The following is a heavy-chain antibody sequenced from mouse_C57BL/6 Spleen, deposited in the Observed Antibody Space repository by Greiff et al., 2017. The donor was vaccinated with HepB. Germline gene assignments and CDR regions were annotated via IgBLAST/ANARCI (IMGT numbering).Heavy chain of an antibody. CDR1: GYTFTSYW. CDR3: ASGGRGDY. D-gene: IGHD1-1*02. CDR2: IDPSDSYT. V-gene: IGHV1-69*01. Sequence: VQLQQPGAELVMPGASVKLSCKASGYTFTSYWMHWVKQRPGQGLEWIGEIDPSDSYTNYNQKFKGKSTLTVDKSSSTAYMQLSSLTSEDSAVYYCASGGRGDYWGQGTTLTVAS. J-gene: IGHJ2*01.